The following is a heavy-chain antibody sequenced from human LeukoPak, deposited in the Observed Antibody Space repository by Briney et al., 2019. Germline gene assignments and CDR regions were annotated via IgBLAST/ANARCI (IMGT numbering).Heavy chain of an antibody. CDR3: AGSWSGYRDY. V-gene: IGHV3-23*01. D-gene: IGHD3-3*01. CDR2: VSGSGGST. Sequence: GGSLRLSCATSGFTFSSYAMSWVRQAPGKGLEWVSAVSGSGGSTNYADSVKGRFTISRDNSKNTLYLQMNSLRADDTAVYYCAGSWSGYRDYWGQGALVTVSS. CDR1: GFTFSSYA. J-gene: IGHJ4*02.